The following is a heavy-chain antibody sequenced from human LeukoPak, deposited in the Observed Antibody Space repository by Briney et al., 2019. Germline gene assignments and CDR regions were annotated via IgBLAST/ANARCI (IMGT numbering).Heavy chain of an antibody. CDR1: GFTFSSYG. J-gene: IGHJ4*02. Sequence: AGGSLRLSCAASGFTFSSYGMHWVRQAPGKGLEWVALIWYDGSNKYYADSVKGRLTISRDNSKNTLYLQMNSLRAEDTAVYYCAKTRGYSGYYFDYWGQGTLVTVSS. CDR3: AKTRGYSGYYFDY. V-gene: IGHV3-33*06. CDR2: IWYDGSNK. D-gene: IGHD5-12*01.